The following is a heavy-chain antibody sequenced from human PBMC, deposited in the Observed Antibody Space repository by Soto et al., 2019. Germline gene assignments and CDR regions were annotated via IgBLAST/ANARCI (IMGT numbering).Heavy chain of an antibody. Sequence: EVQLLESGGGLVQPGGSLRLSCAASGFTFSSYAMSWVRQAPGKGLEWVSAISGSGGSTYYADSVKGRFTISRDNSKNTLYLQMNSRRAEDTAVYYCAPKGGSLDYYYGMDVWGQGTTVTVSS. D-gene: IGHD5-12*01. J-gene: IGHJ6*02. CDR1: GFTFSSYA. CDR3: APKGGSLDYYYGMDV. CDR2: ISGSGGST. V-gene: IGHV3-23*01.